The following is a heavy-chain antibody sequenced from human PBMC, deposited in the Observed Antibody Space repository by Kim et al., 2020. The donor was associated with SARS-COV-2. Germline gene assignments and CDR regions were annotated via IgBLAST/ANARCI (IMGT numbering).Heavy chain of an antibody. V-gene: IGHV4-34*01. J-gene: IGHJ6*02. D-gene: IGHD6-19*01. CDR3: ARGGPSGGWYRLYGMDV. Sequence: SETLSLTCAVYGGSFSGYYWSWIRQPPGKGLEWIGEINHSGSTNYNPSLKSRVTISVDTSKNQFSLKLSSVTAADTAVYYCARGGPSGGWYRLYGMDVWGQGTTVTVSS. CDR1: GGSFSGYY. CDR2: INHSGST.